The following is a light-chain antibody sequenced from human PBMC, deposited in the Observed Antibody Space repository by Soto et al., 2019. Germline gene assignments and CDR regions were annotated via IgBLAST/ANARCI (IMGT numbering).Light chain of an antibody. CDR1: QSISIW. Sequence: DIQMTQSPSTLSASVGDRVTITCRASQSISIWLAWYQQKPGKAPNLLISKASSLESGVPSRFIGSGSGTEFTLTISSLQPDDFANYYCQQYNNYPWTFGQGPK. CDR3: QQYNNYPWT. V-gene: IGKV1-5*03. CDR2: KAS. J-gene: IGKJ1*01.